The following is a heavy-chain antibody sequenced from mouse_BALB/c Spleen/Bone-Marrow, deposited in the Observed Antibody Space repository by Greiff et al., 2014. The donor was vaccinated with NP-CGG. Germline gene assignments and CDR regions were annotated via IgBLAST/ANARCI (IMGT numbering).Heavy chain of an antibody. V-gene: IGHV14-3*02. D-gene: IGHD1-1*01. J-gene: IGHJ3*01. CDR1: GFNIKDTY. CDR2: IDPANGNT. Sequence: VTLKESGAELVKPGASAKLSCTASGFNIKDTYMHWVKQRPEQGLEWIGRIDPANGNTKYDPKFQGKATITADTSSNTAYLQLSSLTSEDTAVYYCASYYYGSSLFAYWGHGTLVTVSA. CDR3: ASYYYGSSLFAY.